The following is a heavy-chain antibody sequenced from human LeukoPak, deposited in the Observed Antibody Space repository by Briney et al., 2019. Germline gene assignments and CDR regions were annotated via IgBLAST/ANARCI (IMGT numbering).Heavy chain of an antibody. Sequence: SETLSLTCTVSGGSISNYYWVWIRQAPEKGLEWIGSVYSRGSIYSNPSLRSRVTISLDMSKNQFSLNLSSVTVADTAVYYCARDRLSLGAFDIWGPGTTVIVSS. CDR2: VYSRGSI. D-gene: IGHD3-16*01. V-gene: IGHV4-39*07. CDR1: GGSISNYY. J-gene: IGHJ3*02. CDR3: ARDRLSLGAFDI.